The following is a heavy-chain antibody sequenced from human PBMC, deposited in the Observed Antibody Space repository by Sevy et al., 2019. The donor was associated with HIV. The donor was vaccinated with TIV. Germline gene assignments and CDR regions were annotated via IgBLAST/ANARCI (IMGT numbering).Heavy chain of an antibody. CDR3: ARRNDFDI. V-gene: IGHV4-59*08. Sequence: SETLSLTCTVSGGSINSDHWNWIRQPPGKGLEWIGYVYYNGGTNYNPSLKNRVTITVNRTKNHFPLKLTSVTAADTAVYYCARRNDFDIWGQGTMVTVSS. CDR2: VYYNGGT. CDR1: GGSINSDH. J-gene: IGHJ3*02.